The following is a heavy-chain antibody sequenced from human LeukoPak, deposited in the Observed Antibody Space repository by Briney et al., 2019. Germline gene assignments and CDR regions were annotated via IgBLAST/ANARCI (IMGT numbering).Heavy chain of an antibody. D-gene: IGHD2-2*01. CDR1: GFTFSSYW. Sequence: GGSLRLSCAASGFTFSSYWMSWVRQAPGKGLEWVANIKQDGSEKYYVDSVKGRFTISRDNAKNSLYLQMNSLRAEDTAVYYCARDSYQYCSSTSCYQMGYYYYGMDVWGQGTTVTVSS. J-gene: IGHJ6*02. CDR2: IKQDGSEK. CDR3: ARDSYQYCSSTSCYQMGYYYYGMDV. V-gene: IGHV3-7*01.